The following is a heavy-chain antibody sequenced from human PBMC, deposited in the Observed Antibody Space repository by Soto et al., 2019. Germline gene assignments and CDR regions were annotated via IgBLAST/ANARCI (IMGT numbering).Heavy chain of an antibody. J-gene: IGHJ4*02. V-gene: IGHV4-39*01. Sequence: SETLSLTCTVSGDSISSSSFYWGWIRQPPGKGLEWIGHIFHTGATYQNPTLKSRLRMSVDTSKNQFSLNLSSVTATDAAIYYCARRRIVPTTNFDYWGRGTLVTVSS. D-gene: IGHD2-21*01. CDR1: GDSISSSSFY. CDR3: ARRRIVPTTNFDY. CDR2: IFHTGAT.